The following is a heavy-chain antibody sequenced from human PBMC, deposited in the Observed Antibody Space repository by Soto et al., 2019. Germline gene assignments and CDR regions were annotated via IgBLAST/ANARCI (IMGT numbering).Heavy chain of an antibody. CDR2: IDWDDDK. V-gene: IGHV2-70*01. D-gene: IGHD3-9*01. CDR3: ARIPTYYDILTGYRYYYGMDV. Sequence: SGPTLVNPTQTLTLTCTFSGFSLSTSGMCVSWIRQPPGKALEWLALIDWDDDKYYSTSLKTRLTISKDTSKNQVVLTMTNMDPVDTATYYCARIPTYYDILTGYRYYYGMDVWGQGTTVTVS. J-gene: IGHJ6*02. CDR1: GFSLSTSGMC.